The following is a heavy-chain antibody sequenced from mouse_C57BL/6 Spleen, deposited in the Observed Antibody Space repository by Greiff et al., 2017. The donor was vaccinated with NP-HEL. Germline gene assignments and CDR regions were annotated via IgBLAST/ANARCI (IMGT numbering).Heavy chain of an antibody. CDR2: IHPNSGST. Sequence: QVQLKQPGAELVKPGASVKLSCKASGYTFTSYWMHWVKQRPGQGLEWIGMIHPNSGSTNYNEKFKSKATLTVDKSSSTAYMQLSSLTSEDSAVYYCARGWLRTWHFDYWGQGTTLTVSS. CDR3: ARGWLRTWHFDY. CDR1: GYTFTSYW. J-gene: IGHJ2*01. V-gene: IGHV1-64*01. D-gene: IGHD2-2*01.